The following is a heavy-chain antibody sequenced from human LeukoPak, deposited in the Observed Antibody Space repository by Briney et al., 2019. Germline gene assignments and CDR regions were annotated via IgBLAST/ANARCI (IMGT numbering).Heavy chain of an antibody. CDR1: GFTFRSYA. Sequence: GGSLRLSCAASGFTFRSYAMSWVRQAPGKGLEWVSTVTGGGGTTYSADSVKGRFTISRDNSKNTVYLQLNSLRADDTAVYDCAKDSALVGYTSGCWSNSVYHWCQGSLVTVSS. CDR3: AKDSALVGYTSGCWSNSVYH. D-gene: IGHD6-19*01. CDR2: VTGGGGTT. V-gene: IGHV3-23*01. J-gene: IGHJ5*02.